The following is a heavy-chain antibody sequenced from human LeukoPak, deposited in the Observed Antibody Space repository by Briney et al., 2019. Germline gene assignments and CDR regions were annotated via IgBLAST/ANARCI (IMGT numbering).Heavy chain of an antibody. Sequence: HPGGSLRLSCAASGFTFSSYWMSWVRQAPGKGLEWVANIKQDGSEKYYVDSVKGRFTISRDNAKNSLYLQMNSLRAEDTAVYYCARNIESIAAAGRRYFQHWGKGTLVTVSS. D-gene: IGHD6-13*01. V-gene: IGHV3-7*01. CDR2: IKQDGSEK. CDR3: ARNIESIAAAGRRYFQH. CDR1: GFTFSSYW. J-gene: IGHJ1*01.